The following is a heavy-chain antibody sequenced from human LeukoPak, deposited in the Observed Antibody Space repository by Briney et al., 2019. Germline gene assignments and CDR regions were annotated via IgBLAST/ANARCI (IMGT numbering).Heavy chain of an antibody. D-gene: IGHD6-19*01. J-gene: IGHJ4*02. CDR2: IGSSGTTI. V-gene: IGHV3-48*03. CDR1: GLPLRIYE. CDR3: ALLAVASDFDY. Sequence: PGGSLRLSCAVSGLPLRIYEMKWVPQAPRKGEECVSNIGSSGTTIYYADSVKGRFSISRDNANSSLYLQMNSLRVEDTAVYYCALLAVASDFDYWGQGALVTVSS.